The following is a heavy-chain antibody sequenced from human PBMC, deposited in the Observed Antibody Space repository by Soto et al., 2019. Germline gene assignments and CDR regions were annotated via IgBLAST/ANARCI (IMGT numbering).Heavy chain of an antibody. V-gene: IGHV4-30-4*01. CDR2: VFSSGTT. Sequence: SETLSLTCTVSGDSISSGNKYWSWIRQPPGKGLEWIGYVFSSGTTYYNPSLKGRVSISLDASENQFSLKFASVTDADSAVYYCARVPSPFDYYYAMDVWGQGTTVTVS. CDR3: ARVPSPFDYYYAMDV. D-gene: IGHD3-16*01. J-gene: IGHJ6*02. CDR1: GDSISSGNKY.